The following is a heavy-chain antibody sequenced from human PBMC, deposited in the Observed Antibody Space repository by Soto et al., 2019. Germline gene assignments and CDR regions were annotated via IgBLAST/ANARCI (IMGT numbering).Heavy chain of an antibody. CDR3: AKDSGRGSDDYYFQH. CDR2: ISNDGKNK. CDR1: VCTFSSYA. V-gene: IGHV3-30*18. D-gene: IGHD3-10*01. J-gene: IGHJ4*02. Sequence: VGSLRLSCASSVCTFSSYAIHWVRHSPGKGLEWVAVISNDGKNKYLADSMKGRFTISRDNSENTLYLQMNSLRIEDTAVYYCAKDSGRGSDDYYFQHLGQGTLVIVSS.